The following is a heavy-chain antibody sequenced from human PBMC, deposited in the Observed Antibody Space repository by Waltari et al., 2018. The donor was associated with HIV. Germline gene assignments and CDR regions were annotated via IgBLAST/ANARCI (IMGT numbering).Heavy chain of an antibody. Sequence: QVHLRESGPALVKPWETLSLTCTVSNASINTASHYWAWVRQSPGKGPEWIESIYHSGVAYYSPSFKSRVTISVDKSKNEFYLKLRSVTASDSGVFFCARQDKGGKREELLTSWGPG. V-gene: IGHV4-39*01. CDR1: NASINTASHY. J-gene: IGHJ5*02. CDR2: IYHSGVA. D-gene: IGHD1-26*01. CDR3: ARQDKGGKREELLTS.